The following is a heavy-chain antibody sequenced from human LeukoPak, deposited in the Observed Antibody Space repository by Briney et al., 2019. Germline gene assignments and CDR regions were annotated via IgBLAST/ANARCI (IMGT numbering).Heavy chain of an antibody. Sequence: ASVKVSCKASGYTFIGHYMHSVRQAPGQGLEWMGWINSNSGGTKYAQKFQGSVIMTRDTSISTAYMELSRLKSDDTAVYYCARGRIHSWSDAFDIWGQGTTVTVSS. V-gene: IGHV1-2*02. CDR2: INSNSGGT. D-gene: IGHD5-18*01. CDR3: ARGRIHSWSDAFDI. CDR1: GYTFIGHY. J-gene: IGHJ3*02.